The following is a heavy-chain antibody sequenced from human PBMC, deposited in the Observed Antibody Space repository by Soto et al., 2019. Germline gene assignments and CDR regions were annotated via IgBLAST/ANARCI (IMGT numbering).Heavy chain of an antibody. CDR3: ARADYEILTGSYAMDV. J-gene: IGHJ6*02. D-gene: IGHD3-9*01. Sequence: SETLSLTCTVSGDSLGNYYWFWIRQPVGKGLEWIGRVSSSGNTNANPTLNSRATMSIDTSKNQFSLKLRSVTAADTAVYYCARADYEILTGSYAMDVWGQGPTVTVS. CDR1: GDSLGNYY. V-gene: IGHV4-4*07. CDR2: VSSSGNT.